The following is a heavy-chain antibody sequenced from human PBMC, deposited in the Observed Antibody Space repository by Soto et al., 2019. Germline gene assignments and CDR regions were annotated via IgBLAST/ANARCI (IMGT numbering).Heavy chain of an antibody. Sequence: EVQLVESGGGLVQPGGSLRLSCAASGFTFSSYWMHWVRQAPGKGLVWVSRINSDGSSTSYADSVKGRFTISRDNAKNTLYLQMNSLRAEDTAVYYCAREMGYNWNYYDYYYYGMDVWGQGTTVTVSS. CDR2: INSDGSST. CDR1: GFTFSSYW. V-gene: IGHV3-74*01. D-gene: IGHD1-7*01. J-gene: IGHJ6*02. CDR3: AREMGYNWNYYDYYYYGMDV.